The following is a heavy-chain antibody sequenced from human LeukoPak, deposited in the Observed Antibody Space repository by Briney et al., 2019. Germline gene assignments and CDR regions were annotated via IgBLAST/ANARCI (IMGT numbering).Heavy chain of an antibody. D-gene: IGHD6-13*01. CDR2: ITGSGDST. V-gene: IGHV3-23*01. CDR3: VRLPFIAAAGAFDI. J-gene: IGHJ3*02. CDR1: GFVVSLSH. Sequence: GGSLRLSCAASGFVVSLSHMSWVRQAPGKGLEWVSSITGSGDSTYYADSVKGRFTISRDNSKSTLFLQMNSLRAEDTAVYYCVRLPFIAAAGAFDIWGQGTMVTVSS.